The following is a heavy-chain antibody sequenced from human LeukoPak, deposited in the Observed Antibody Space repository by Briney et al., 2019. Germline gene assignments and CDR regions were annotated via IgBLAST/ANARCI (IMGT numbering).Heavy chain of an antibody. V-gene: IGHV1-2*02. D-gene: IGHD6-19*01. CDR2: INPNSGGT. CDR3: ARAPLISADTSGWYYWDY. J-gene: IGHJ4*02. Sequence: ASVKVSCKASVYALTDYYLHWVRPTPGQGLEWMGWINPNSGGTNYAQKSQGRVTMTRDTSINTAYMDLSGLTSDDSAVYYCARAPLISADTSGWYYWDYWGQGALVTVSS. CDR1: VYALTDYY.